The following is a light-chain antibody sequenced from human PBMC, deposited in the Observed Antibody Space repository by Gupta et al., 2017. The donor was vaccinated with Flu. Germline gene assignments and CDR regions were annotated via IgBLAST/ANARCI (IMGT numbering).Light chain of an antibody. V-gene: IGLV1-40*01. CDR3: QSYDSSLSGSV. Sequence: QSVLTQPPSASGAPGQRVTIPRPGSSSNIGAGYDVHWYQQLPGTAPKLLIYGNSNRPSGVPDRFSGSKSGTSASLAITGLQAEDEADYYCQSYDSSLSGSVFGGGTKLTVL. CDR1: SSNIGAGYD. CDR2: GNS. J-gene: IGLJ3*02.